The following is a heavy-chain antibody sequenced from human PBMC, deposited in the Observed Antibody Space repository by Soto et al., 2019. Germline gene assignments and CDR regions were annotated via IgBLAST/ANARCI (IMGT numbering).Heavy chain of an antibody. CDR2: IYSGGST. V-gene: IGHV3-53*01. CDR1: GFTVSSNY. Sequence: LRLSCAASGFTVSSNYMSWVRQAPGKGLEWVSVIYSGGSTYYADSVKGRFTISRDNSKNTLYLQMNSLRAEDTAVYYCAREAYYYGMDVWGQGTTVTVSS. J-gene: IGHJ6*02. CDR3: AREAYYYGMDV.